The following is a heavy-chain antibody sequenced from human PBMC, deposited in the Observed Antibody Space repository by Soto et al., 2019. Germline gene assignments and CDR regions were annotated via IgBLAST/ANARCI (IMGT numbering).Heavy chain of an antibody. Sequence: EVQLLESGGGLVQPGGSLRLSCAASGFTFSSYAMNWVRQAPGQGLEWVSVISGSGGSTYYADSVKGRFTISRDNSKNTLYEQMNSLRAEDTAVYYCAKAISGYNGPLDHWGQGTRVTVSS. V-gene: IGHV3-23*01. CDR1: GFTFSSYA. J-gene: IGHJ4*02. CDR2: ISGSGGST. CDR3: AKAISGYNGPLDH. D-gene: IGHD1-20*01.